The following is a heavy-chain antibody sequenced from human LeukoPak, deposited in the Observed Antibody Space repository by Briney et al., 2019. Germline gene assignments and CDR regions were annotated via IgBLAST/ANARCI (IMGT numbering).Heavy chain of an antibody. CDR3: AHKEYYALGSLGDSFDY. D-gene: IGHD3-10*01. Sequence: ESGPTPVNPPQTLTLTCTFSGFSLSTSGVGVGWIRQPPGKALEWLAVTYWDDDKRHSPSLKSRLNITKETSKNQVVLTRPSMDPVDTATYYCAHKEYYALGSLGDSFDYWGQGTLVTVSS. V-gene: IGHV2-5*02. CDR2: TYWDDDK. J-gene: IGHJ4*02. CDR1: GFSLSTSGVG.